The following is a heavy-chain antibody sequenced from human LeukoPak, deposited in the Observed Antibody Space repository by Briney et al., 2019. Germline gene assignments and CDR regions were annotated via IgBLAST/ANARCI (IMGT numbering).Heavy chain of an antibody. CDR3: ARDATTVTPYWYFDL. Sequence: SETLSLTCAVSGGSISSSNWWRWVRQPPGKGLEWIGEIYHSGSTNYNPSLKSRVTISVDKSKNQFSLKLSSVTAADTAVYYCARDATTVTPYWYFDLWGRGTLVTVSS. CDR2: IYHSGST. J-gene: IGHJ2*01. V-gene: IGHV4-4*02. D-gene: IGHD4-17*01. CDR1: GGSISSSNW.